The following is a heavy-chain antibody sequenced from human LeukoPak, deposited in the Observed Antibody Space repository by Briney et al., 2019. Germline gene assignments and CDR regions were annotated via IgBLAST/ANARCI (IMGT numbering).Heavy chain of an antibody. CDR3: GKTTAGYSSGQKPAWPVDY. D-gene: IGHD5-18*01. J-gene: IGHJ4*02. V-gene: IGHV3-23*01. CDR2: IFGSGGSP. CDR1: GFTFGSFA. Sequence: GGSLRLSCEASGFTFGSFAMYWVRQAPGKGLDWIAGIFGSGGSPHYADSVKGRFTISRDNSKNTVYLQINSLRAEDTAVYYCGKTTAGYSSGQKPAWPVDYWGQGTLVTVSP.